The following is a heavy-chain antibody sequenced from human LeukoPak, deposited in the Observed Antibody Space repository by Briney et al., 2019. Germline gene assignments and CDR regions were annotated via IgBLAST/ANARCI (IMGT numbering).Heavy chain of an antibody. D-gene: IGHD5-24*01. Sequence: PGGSLRLSCAASGFTFSGHWMHWVRQVPGKGLMGVSRINIDGSDTTYADSVKGRFTISRDNAKNTLYLQMNSLTAEDTAVYYCTKSGYMNGYDYWGQGTLVTVYS. CDR2: INIDGSDT. CDR3: TKSGYMNGYDY. CDR1: GFTFSGHW. J-gene: IGHJ4*02. V-gene: IGHV3-74*03.